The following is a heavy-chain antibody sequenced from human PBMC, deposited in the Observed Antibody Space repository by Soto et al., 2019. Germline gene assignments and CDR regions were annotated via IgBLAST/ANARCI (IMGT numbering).Heavy chain of an antibody. Sequence: QVQLQESGPGLVKPSQTLSLTCTVSGGSISSGGYYWSWIRQHPGKGLEWIGYIYYSGSTYYNPSLKSRVTISVDTSKTQFSLKLSSVTAADTAVYYCARGHAGTYYDFWSGYYSWFDPWGQGTLVTVSS. CDR2: IYYSGST. D-gene: IGHD3-3*01. J-gene: IGHJ5*02. V-gene: IGHV4-31*03. CDR3: ARGHAGTYYDFWSGYYSWFDP. CDR1: GGSISSGGYY.